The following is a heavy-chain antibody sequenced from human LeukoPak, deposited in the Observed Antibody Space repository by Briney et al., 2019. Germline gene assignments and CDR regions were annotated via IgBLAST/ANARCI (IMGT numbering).Heavy chain of an antibody. J-gene: IGHJ6*02. CDR2: INHSGST. V-gene: IGHV4-34*01. CDR3: ASSALAFHDYGMDV. CDR1: GGSFSGYY. Sequence: SETLSLTCAVYGGSFSGYYWSWIRQPPGKGLEWIGEINHSGSTNYNPSLKSRVTISVDTSKNQFSLKLSSVTAADTAVYYCASSALAFHDYGMDVWGQGNTVTVSS.